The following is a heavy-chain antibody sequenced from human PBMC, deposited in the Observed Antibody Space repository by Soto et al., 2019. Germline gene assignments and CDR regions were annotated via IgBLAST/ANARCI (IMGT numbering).Heavy chain of an antibody. V-gene: IGHV3-21*01. CDR2: ISTSSSYI. CDR1: GFTFSSYS. CDR3: ARAPPGDYALQH. D-gene: IGHD4-17*01. J-gene: IGHJ1*01. Sequence: EVQLVESGGGLVKPGGSLRLSCAASGFTFSSYSMNWVRQAPGKGLEWVSSISTSSSYIYYADSLKGRFTISRDNTKNSLYLQMNSLRAEDTAVYYCARAPPGDYALQHWGQGTLVTVSS.